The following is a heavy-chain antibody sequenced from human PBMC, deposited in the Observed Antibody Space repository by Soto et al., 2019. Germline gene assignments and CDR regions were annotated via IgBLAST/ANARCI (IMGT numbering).Heavy chain of an antibody. D-gene: IGHD2-15*01. CDR1: GGSISSGGYY. Sequence: PSETLSLTCTVSGGSISSGGYYWSWIRQHPGKGLEWIGYIYYSGSTYYNPSLKSRLTISLDTSQKQVSLELTSVTAADTAVYYCARVVIRMGIQSIDSWCQGSMVTVYS. V-gene: IGHV4-31*03. CDR2: IYYSGST. J-gene: IGHJ4*02. CDR3: ARVVIRMGIQSIDS.